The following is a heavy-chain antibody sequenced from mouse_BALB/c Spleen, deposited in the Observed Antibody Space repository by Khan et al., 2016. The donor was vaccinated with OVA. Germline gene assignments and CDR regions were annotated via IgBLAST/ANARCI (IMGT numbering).Heavy chain of an antibody. Sequence: VQLQESGPGLVAPSQSLSITCTVSGFSLTTYGVHWVRQPPGKGLEWLVVIWSDGSRNYNSVLKSRLSISKDNSKSQVFLKMNSLQTDDTAMYYCARWFDGYSSLYAMDYWGQGTSVTVSS. J-gene: IGHJ4*01. CDR1: GFSLTTYG. CDR3: ARWFDGYSSLYAMDY. CDR2: IWSDGSR. D-gene: IGHD2-3*01. V-gene: IGHV2-6*02.